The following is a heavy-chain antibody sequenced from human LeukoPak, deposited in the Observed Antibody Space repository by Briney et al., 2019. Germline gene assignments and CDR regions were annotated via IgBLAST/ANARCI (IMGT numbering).Heavy chain of an antibody. J-gene: IGHJ4*02. D-gene: IGHD4/OR15-4a*01. V-gene: IGHV4-59*01. Sequence: PSETLSLTCTVSGGSISGCYWSWIRQPPGKGLEWIGYIYYSGTTSYNPSLNSRVTMSVDTSKNQFSLKLSSVTAADTAVYYCARMGAIAGASANPDHWGQGTLVTVSS. CDR2: IYYSGTT. CDR1: GGSISGCY. CDR3: ARMGAIAGASANPDH.